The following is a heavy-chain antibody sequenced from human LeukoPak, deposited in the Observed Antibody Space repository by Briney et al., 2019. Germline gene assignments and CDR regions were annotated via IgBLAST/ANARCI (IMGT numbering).Heavy chain of an antibody. CDR1: GFTFSIYG. J-gene: IGHJ4*02. CDR2: ISYDGSNK. V-gene: IGHV3-30*18. CDR3: AKATRIAASAGVDY. D-gene: IGHD6-6*01. Sequence: PGRSLRLSCAASGFTFSIYGMHWVRQAPGKGLEWVAVISYDGSNKYYADSVKGRFTISRDNSKNTLYLQMNSLRAEDTAVYYCAKATRIAASAGVDYWGQGTLVTVSS.